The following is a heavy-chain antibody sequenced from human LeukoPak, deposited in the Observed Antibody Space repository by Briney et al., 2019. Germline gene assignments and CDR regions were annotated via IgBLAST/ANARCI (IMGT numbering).Heavy chain of an antibody. CDR2: IYYSGST. CDR1: GGSISSGGYY. J-gene: IGHJ4*02. CDR3: ARGNNLLGSGYYYLDY. D-gene: IGHD3-22*01. V-gene: IGHV4-31*03. Sequence: SQTLSLTCTVSGGSISSGGYYWSWIRQHPGKGLEWIVYIYYSGSTYYNPSLKSRVTISVDTSKNQFSLKLSSVTAADTAVYYCARGNNLLGSGYYYLDYWGQGTLVTVSS.